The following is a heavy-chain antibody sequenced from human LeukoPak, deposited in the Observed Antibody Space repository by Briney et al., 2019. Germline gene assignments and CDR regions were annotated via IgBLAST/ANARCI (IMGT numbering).Heavy chain of an antibody. CDR3: ARELMVRGDNWFDP. D-gene: IGHD3-10*01. J-gene: IGHJ5*02. V-gene: IGHV4-4*07. CDR1: GGSISSYY. Sequence: PSETLSLTCTVSGGSISSYYWSWIRQPAGKGLEWIGRIYTSGSTNYNPSLKSRVTMSVDTSKNQFSLKLSSVTAADTAVYYCARELMVRGDNWFDPWGQGTLVTVSS. CDR2: IYTSGST.